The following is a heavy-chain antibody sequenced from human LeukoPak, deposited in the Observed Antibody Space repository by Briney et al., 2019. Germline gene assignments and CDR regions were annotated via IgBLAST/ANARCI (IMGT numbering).Heavy chain of an antibody. J-gene: IGHJ4*02. CDR1: GYTFTSYG. CDR3: ARHYYGSGSYYSHFDH. D-gene: IGHD3-10*01. CDR2: ISAYNGNT. V-gene: IGHV1-18*01. Sequence: GASVKVSCKASGYTFTSYGISWVRQAPGQGLEWMGWISAYNGNTNYAQKLQGRVTMTTDTSTSTAYMELRSLRSEDTAVYYCARHYYGSGSYYSHFDHWGQGTLVTVSS.